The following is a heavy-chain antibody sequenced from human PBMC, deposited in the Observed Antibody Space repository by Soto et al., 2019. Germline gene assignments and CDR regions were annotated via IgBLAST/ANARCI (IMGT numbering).Heavy chain of an antibody. D-gene: IGHD1-26*01. CDR2: IRSKANSYAT. J-gene: IGHJ5*02. Sequence: GGSLRLSCAASGFTFSSSAMHWVRQASGKGLEWVGRIRSKANSYATAYAASVKGRFTISRDDSKNTAYLQMNSLKTEDTAVYYGTVNRWELLTWFDPWGQGTLVTVSS. V-gene: IGHV3-73*01. CDR3: TVNRWELLTWFDP. CDR1: GFTFSSSA.